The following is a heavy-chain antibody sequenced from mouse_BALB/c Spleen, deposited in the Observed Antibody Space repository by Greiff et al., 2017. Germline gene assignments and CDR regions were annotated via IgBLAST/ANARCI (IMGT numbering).Heavy chain of an antibody. D-gene: IGHD2-14*01. J-gene: IGHJ1*01. CDR1: GFTFSSYG. CDR2: ISSGGSYT. Sequence: EVQLVESGGDLVKPGGSLKLSCAASGFTFSSYGMSWVRQTPDKRLEWVATISSGGSYTYYPDSVKGRFTISRDNAKNTLYLQMSSLKSEDTAMYYCASQSLPTRGTAWYFDVWGAGTTVTVSS. V-gene: IGHV5-6*01. CDR3: ASQSLPTRGTAWYFDV.